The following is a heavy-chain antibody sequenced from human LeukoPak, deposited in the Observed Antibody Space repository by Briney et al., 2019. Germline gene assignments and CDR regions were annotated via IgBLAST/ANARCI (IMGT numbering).Heavy chain of an antibody. CDR3: ASDIRGYCSSTSCSRRDY. CDR2: ISAYNGNT. CDR1: GYTFTSYG. V-gene: IGHV1-18*01. D-gene: IGHD2-2*01. Sequence: ASVKVSCKASGYTFTSYGISWMRQAPGQGLEWMGWISAYNGNTNYAQKLQGRGTMTTDTSTSTAYMELRSLKSDDTAVYYCASDIRGYCSSTSCSRRDYWGQGTLVTVSS. J-gene: IGHJ4*02.